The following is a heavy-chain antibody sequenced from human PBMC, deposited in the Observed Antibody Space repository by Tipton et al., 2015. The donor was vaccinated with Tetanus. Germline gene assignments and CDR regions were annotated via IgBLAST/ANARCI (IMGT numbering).Heavy chain of an antibody. J-gene: IGHJ5*01. V-gene: IGHV4-34*01. CDR1: GGSFSGYY. CDR3: ARDGWGLTNWFDS. D-gene: IGHD4/OR15-4a*01. CDR2: INHSGST. Sequence: LSLTCAVYGGSFSGYYWSWIRQPPGKGLEWIGEINHSGSTNYNPSLKSRVTMSLDTSKSQFSLKLSSVTAADTAVYYCARDGWGLTNWFDSWGQGTQVTVSS.